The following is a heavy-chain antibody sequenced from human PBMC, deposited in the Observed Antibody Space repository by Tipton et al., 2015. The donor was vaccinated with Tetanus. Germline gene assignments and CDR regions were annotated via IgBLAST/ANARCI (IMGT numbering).Heavy chain of an antibody. D-gene: IGHD3-16*01. CDR2: IYYSGST. Sequence: ILSLTCTVSGGSVSSYYWGWIRHPPGKGLEWIGSIYYSGSTYYNPSLKSRVTISVDTSKNQFSLKLSSVTAADTAVYYCARHGGRLAYYYYGMDVWGQGTTVTVSS. CDR3: ARHGGRLAYYYYGMDV. J-gene: IGHJ6*02. V-gene: IGHV4-39*01. CDR1: GGSVSSYY.